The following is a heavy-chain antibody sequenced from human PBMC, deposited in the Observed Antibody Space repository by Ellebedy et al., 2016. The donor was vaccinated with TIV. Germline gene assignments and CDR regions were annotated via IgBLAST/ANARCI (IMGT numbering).Heavy chain of an antibody. V-gene: IGHV3-74*01. D-gene: IGHD6-13*01. J-gene: IGHJ5*02. CDR1: GFTFSSYW. CDR2: INSDGSST. CDR3: ARVVIAAASRWFDP. Sequence: GESLKISCAASGFTFSSYWMHWVRQAPGKGLVWVSRINSDGSSTSYADSVKGRFTISRDNAKNTLYLQMNRLRAEDTAVYYCARVVIAAASRWFDPWGQGTLVTVSS.